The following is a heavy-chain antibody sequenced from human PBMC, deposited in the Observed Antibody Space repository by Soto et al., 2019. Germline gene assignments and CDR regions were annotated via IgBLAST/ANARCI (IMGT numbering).Heavy chain of an antibody. Sequence: GGSLRLSCAASGFTFSSYSMNWVRQAPGKGLEWVSSISSSSSYIYYADSVKGRFTISRDNAKNSLYLQMNSLRAEDTAVYYCARESVAANCSSTSCYVWYYYYYMDVWGKGTTVTVSS. J-gene: IGHJ6*03. V-gene: IGHV3-21*01. CDR1: GFTFSSYS. CDR3: ARESVAANCSSTSCYVWYYYYYMDV. CDR2: ISSSSSYI. D-gene: IGHD2-2*01.